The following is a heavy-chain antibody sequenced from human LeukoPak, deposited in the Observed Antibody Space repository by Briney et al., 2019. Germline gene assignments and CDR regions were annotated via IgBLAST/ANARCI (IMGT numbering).Heavy chain of an antibody. CDR1: GGSFSGYY. Sequence: SETLSLTCAVYGGSFSGYYWSWIRQPPGKGLEWIGEINHSGSTNYNPSLKSRVTISVDTSKNQFSLKLSSVTAADTAVYYCARLAQYYDSSGYYRVIDYWGQGTLVTVSS. CDR3: ARLAQYYDSSGYYRVIDY. D-gene: IGHD3-22*01. CDR2: INHSGST. V-gene: IGHV4-34*01. J-gene: IGHJ4*02.